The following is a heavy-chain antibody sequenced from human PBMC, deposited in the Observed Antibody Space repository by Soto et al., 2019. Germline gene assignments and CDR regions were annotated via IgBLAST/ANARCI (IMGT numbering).Heavy chain of an antibody. Sequence: SETLSLTCTVSGGSISSYYWSWIRQPPGKGLEWIGYIYYSGSTNYNPSLKSRVTISVDTSKNQFSLKLSSVTAADTAVYYCARDRDGIDYWGQGALVTVSS. CDR1: GGSISSYY. J-gene: IGHJ4*02. CDR3: ARDRDGIDY. V-gene: IGHV4-59*01. CDR2: IYYSGST.